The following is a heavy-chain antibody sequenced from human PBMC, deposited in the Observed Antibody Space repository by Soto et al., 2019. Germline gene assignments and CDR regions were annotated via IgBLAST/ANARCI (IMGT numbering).Heavy chain of an antibody. CDR3: ARGDSTDCSNGVCSFFYNHDMDV. CDR2: INPKSGGT. Sequence: SVKVSCKASGYRFTDYHIHWVRQAPGQGLEWLGRINPKSGGTSTAQKFQGWVTMTTDTSISTASMELTRLTSDDTAIYYCARGDSTDCSNGVCSFFYNHDMDVWGQGTPVTVSS. J-gene: IGHJ6*02. D-gene: IGHD2-8*01. CDR1: GYRFTDYH. V-gene: IGHV1-2*04.